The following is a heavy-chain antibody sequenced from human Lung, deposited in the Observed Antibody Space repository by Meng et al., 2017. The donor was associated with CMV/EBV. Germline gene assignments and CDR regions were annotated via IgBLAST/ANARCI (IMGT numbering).Heavy chain of an antibody. Sequence: XVSXXGSGYSFTSYWIGWVRQMPGKGLEWMGIIYPGDSDTRYSPSFQGQVTISADKSISTAYLQWSSLKASDTAMYYCARQSSLGYCSSTSCYSYYGMDVWGQGXTVTVSS. J-gene: IGHJ6*02. CDR1: GYSFTSYW. CDR2: IYPGDSDT. D-gene: IGHD2-2*02. CDR3: ARQSSLGYCSSTSCYSYYGMDV. V-gene: IGHV5-51*01.